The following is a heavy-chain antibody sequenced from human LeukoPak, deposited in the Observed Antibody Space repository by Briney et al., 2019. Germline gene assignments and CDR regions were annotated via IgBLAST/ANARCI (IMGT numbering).Heavy chain of an antibody. CDR2: IYYSGST. V-gene: IGHV4-39*07. CDR3: AREGRGYDILTGYRITPHFDY. J-gene: IGHJ4*02. Sequence: SETLSLTCTVSGGSISSSSYYWGWIRQPPGEGLEWIGSIYYSGSTYYNPSLKSRVTISVDTSKNQFSLKLSSVTAADTAVYYCAREGRGYDILTGYRITPHFDYWGQGTLVTVSS. D-gene: IGHD3-9*01. CDR1: GGSISSSSYY.